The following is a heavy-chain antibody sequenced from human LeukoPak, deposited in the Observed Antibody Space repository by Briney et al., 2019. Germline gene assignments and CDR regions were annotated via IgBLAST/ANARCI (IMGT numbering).Heavy chain of an antibody. CDR1: GFTFSSYW. J-gene: IGHJ4*02. V-gene: IGHV3-7*03. CDR2: IKQDGSEK. Sequence: GGSLRLSCAASGFTFSSYWMSWVRQAPGKGLEWVANIKQDGSEKYYVDSVKGRFSISRDSATNSLFLEMNSLRPEDTAFYYCVKDILPGGADSWGQGTLVTVSS. D-gene: IGHD2-2*02. CDR3: VKDILPGGADS.